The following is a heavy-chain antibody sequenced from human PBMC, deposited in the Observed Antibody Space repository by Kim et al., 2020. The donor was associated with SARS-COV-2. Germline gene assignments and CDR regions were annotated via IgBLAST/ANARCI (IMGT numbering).Heavy chain of an antibody. V-gene: IGHV1-69*01. D-gene: IGHD4-4*01. CDR3: ARGGGYSNKPYNWFDP. Sequence: KFQGRVTITADESTSTAYMELSSLRSEDTAVYYCARGGGYSNKPYNWFDPWGQGTLVTVSS. J-gene: IGHJ5*02.